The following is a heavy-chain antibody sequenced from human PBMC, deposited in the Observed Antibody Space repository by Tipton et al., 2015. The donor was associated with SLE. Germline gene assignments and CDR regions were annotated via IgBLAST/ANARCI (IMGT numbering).Heavy chain of an antibody. V-gene: IGHV3-30-3*01. CDR2: ISYDGSNK. D-gene: IGHD6-19*01. Sequence: RSLRLSCAASGFTFSSYAMHWVRQAPGKGLEWVAVISYDGSNKYYADSVKGRFTISRDNSKNTLYLQMNSLRAEDTAVYYCARDRGWDRAFDIWGQGTMVTVSS. CDR3: ARDRGWDRAFDI. CDR1: GFTFSSYA. J-gene: IGHJ3*02.